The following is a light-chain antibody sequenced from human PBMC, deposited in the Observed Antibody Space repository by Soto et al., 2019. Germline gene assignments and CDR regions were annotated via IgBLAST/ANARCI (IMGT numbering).Light chain of an antibody. CDR3: ASWDDSLNGWV. V-gene: IGLV1-44*01. J-gene: IGLJ3*02. CDR2: SNN. CDR1: SSNIGSNN. Sequence: QSVLTQPPSASGTPGQRGTISCSGSSSNIGSNNVNWYQQLPGTAPKLLMFSNNQRRSGVPDRFSGAKSGTSASLAISGLQSEDESDYYCASWDDSLNGWVFGGGTKLTVL.